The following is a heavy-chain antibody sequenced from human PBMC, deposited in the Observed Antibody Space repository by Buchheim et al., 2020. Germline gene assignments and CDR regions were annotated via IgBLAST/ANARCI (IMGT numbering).Heavy chain of an antibody. CDR2: INRDGSDT. CDR1: GFTFSNYW. Sequence: EVQVVESGGGLVQPGGSLRLSCAASGFTFSNYWMHWVRQGPGKGLVWVARINRDGSDTAYADSVKGRFTIPRDNAKQTLSLPMNSLRVEDSAVYYCTGAPDCGGGSCNSYHYYGLDVWGQGTT. J-gene: IGHJ6*02. D-gene: IGHD2-15*01. V-gene: IGHV3-74*01. CDR3: TGAPDCGGGSCNSYHYYGLDV.